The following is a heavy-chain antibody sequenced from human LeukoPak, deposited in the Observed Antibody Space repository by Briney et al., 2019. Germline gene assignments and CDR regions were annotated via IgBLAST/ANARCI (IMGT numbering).Heavy chain of an antibody. Sequence: GGSLRLSCAASGFTFDDYAMHWVRQAPGKGLEWVSGISWNSGSIGYADSVKGRFTISRDNAKNSLYLQMNSLRAEDTAVYYCARSIWFGEFIWGQGTLVTVSS. CDR2: ISWNSGSI. V-gene: IGHV3-9*01. CDR1: GFTFDDYA. D-gene: IGHD3-10*01. J-gene: IGHJ4*02. CDR3: ARSIWFGEFI.